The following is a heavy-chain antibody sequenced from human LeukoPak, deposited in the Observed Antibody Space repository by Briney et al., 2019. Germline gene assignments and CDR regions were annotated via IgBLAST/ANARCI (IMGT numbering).Heavy chain of an antibody. CDR3: ARDVPSGRFDY. J-gene: IGHJ4*02. V-gene: IGHV3-7*01. Sequence: GGSLRLSCVVSGFTFRSYWMGWVRQAPGKGLEWVANIKHDGSEKYYVDSVKGRFTISRDNAKNSVYLQMNSLRAEDTAVYYCARDVPSGRFDYWGQGTLVTVSS. CDR2: IKHDGSEK. D-gene: IGHD6-19*01. CDR1: GFTFRSYW.